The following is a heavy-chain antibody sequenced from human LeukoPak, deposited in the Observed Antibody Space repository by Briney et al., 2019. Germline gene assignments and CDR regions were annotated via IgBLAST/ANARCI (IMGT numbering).Heavy chain of an antibody. Sequence: ASVKVSCKASGYTFTSYDINWVRQATGQGLEWMGWMNPNSGNTGYAQKFQGRVTMTRNTSISTAYMELSSLRSEDTAVYYCARDTSYYDFWSGYAAFDIWGQGTMVTVSS. V-gene: IGHV1-8*01. CDR1: GYTFTSYD. D-gene: IGHD3-3*01. J-gene: IGHJ3*02. CDR2: MNPNSGNT. CDR3: ARDTSYYDFWSGYAAFDI.